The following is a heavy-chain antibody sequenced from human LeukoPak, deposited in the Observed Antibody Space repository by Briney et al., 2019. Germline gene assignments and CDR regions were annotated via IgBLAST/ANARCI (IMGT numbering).Heavy chain of an antibody. CDR2: ISSNGGST. V-gene: IGHV3-64*01. CDR3: ARGQQWLVREVYYYMDV. J-gene: IGHJ6*03. D-gene: IGHD6-19*01. Sequence: PGGSLRLSCAASGFTFSSYAMHWVRQAPGKGLEYVSAISSNGGSTYYANSVKGRFTISRDNSKNTLYLQMGSLRAEDMAVYYCARGQQWLVREVYYYMDVWGKGTTVTISS. CDR1: GFTFSSYA.